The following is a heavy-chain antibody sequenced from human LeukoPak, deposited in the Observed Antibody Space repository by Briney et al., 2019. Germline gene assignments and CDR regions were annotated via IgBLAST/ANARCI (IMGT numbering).Heavy chain of an antibody. Sequence: GGSLRLSCAASGFTVSSNYMSWVRQAPGKGLEWVSVIYSGGGTYYADSVKGRFTISRDNSKNTLYLQMNSLRAEDTAVYYCASIDSSGYYAKNDYWGQGTLVTVSS. V-gene: IGHV3-53*01. J-gene: IGHJ4*02. D-gene: IGHD3-22*01. CDR3: ASIDSSGYYAKNDY. CDR2: IYSGGGT. CDR1: GFTVSSNY.